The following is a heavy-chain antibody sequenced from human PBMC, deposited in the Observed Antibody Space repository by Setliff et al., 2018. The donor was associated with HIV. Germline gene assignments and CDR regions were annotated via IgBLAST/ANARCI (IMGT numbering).Heavy chain of an antibody. CDR1: GGSISSSSYY. D-gene: IGHD3-22*01. CDR3: ARYRYYYDSSGYGRWFDP. Sequence: ETLSLTCTVSGGSISSSSYYWGWIRQPPGKGLEWIGSIYYRGSTYYNPSLKSRVTISVDTSKNQFSLKLNSVTAADTAVYYCARYRYYYDSSGYGRWFDPWGQGTLVTVSS. J-gene: IGHJ5*02. V-gene: IGHV4-39*01. CDR2: IYYRGST.